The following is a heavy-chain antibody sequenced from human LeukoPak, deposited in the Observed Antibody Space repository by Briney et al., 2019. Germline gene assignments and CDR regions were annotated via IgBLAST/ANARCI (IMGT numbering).Heavy chain of an antibody. V-gene: IGHV3-30*18. J-gene: IGHJ4*02. CDR2: ISYDGSNK. Sequence: PGRSLRLSCAASGFTFSNYGMHWVRQAPGKGLEWVAIISYDGSNKYYADSVKGRFTISRDNSKNTLYLQMNSLRAEDTAVYYCAKDLVPYSSGWYGGYYFDYWGQGTLVTVSS. CDR3: AKDLVPYSSGWYGGYYFDY. CDR1: GFTFSNYG. D-gene: IGHD6-19*01.